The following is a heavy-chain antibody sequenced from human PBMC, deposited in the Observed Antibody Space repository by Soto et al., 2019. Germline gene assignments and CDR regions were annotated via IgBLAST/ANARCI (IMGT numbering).Heavy chain of an antibody. CDR2: IIPIFGTA. Sequence: QVQLVQSGAEVKKPGSSVKVSCKASGGTFSSYAISWVRQAPGQGLEWMGGIIPIFGTANYAQKFQGRVTITADKSTSAAYMELSSLRSEDTAVYYCATRKGAAAGKRYGWGMDVWGQGTTVTVSS. V-gene: IGHV1-69*06. J-gene: IGHJ6*02. CDR3: ATRKGAAAGKRYGWGMDV. D-gene: IGHD6-13*01. CDR1: GGTFSSYA.